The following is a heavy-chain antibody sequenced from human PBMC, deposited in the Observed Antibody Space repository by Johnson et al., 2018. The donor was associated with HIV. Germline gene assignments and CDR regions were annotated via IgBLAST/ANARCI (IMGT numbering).Heavy chain of an antibody. CDR3: SGSYSQLDAFDI. J-gene: IGHJ3*02. CDR1: GFTFSSYA. V-gene: IGHV3-23*04. Sequence: DVQLVESGGDLIQPGGSLRLSCAASGFTFSSYAMSWVRQAPGKGLEWVSGISGSGDSTYYADSVKGRFTISRDNSKNTLFLQMNSLRAEDTAVYYCSGSYSQLDAFDIWGQGTMVTVSS. D-gene: IGHD1-26*01. CDR2: ISGSGDST.